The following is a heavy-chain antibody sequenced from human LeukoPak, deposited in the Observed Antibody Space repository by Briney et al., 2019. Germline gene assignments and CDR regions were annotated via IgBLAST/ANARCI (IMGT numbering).Heavy chain of an antibody. CDR1: GGSITITNYY. J-gene: IGHJ3*02. Sequence: PSETLSLTCTVSGGSITITNYYWGWIRQPPGKGLEWVGNIYHDGSTYYNPSLKSRVTISVDTSKNQFSLKLSSVTAADTAVYYCVLPTYDFWSGYSLTSEAFDIWGQGTMVTVSS. CDR2: IYHDGST. V-gene: IGHV4-39*07. CDR3: VLPTYDFWSGYSLTSEAFDI. D-gene: IGHD3-3*01.